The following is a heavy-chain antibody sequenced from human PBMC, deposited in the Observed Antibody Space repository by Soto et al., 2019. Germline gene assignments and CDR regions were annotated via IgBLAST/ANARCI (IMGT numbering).Heavy chain of an antibody. CDR1: GGSISSAAYY. V-gene: IGHV4-31*11. CDR2: IYYSGRT. Sequence: SETLSLTCAVSGGSISSAAYYWSWIRQHPGKGLEWIGYIYYSGRTPYNPSLESRVTIYVDTSKNQVSLKRGSVTGADTAVDYCARAPNYGSRTGPWGQGTRVTVSS. J-gene: IGHJ5*02. D-gene: IGHD3-10*01. CDR3: ARAPNYGSRTGP.